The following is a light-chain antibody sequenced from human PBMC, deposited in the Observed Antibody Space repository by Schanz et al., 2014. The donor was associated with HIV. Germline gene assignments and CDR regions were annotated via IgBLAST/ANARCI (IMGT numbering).Light chain of an antibody. J-gene: IGLJ3*02. CDR3: AVWDNALSSVM. CDR2: DDN. V-gene: IGLV1-51*01. Sequence: QSVLTQPPSVSAAPGQKVTISCSGSSSDIGDNYVSWYQHLPGTAPKLLIYDDNKRPSGIPDRFSGSKSGASATLDITGLQTGDEAHYYCAVWDNALSSVMFGGGTKVTVL. CDR1: SSDIGDNY.